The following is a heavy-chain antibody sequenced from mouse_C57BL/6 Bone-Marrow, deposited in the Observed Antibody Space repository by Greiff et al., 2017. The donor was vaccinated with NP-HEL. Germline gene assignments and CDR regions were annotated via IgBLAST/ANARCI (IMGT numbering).Heavy chain of an antibody. CDR1: GYAFSSSW. Sequence: QVQLQQSGPELVKPGASVKISCKASGYAFSSSWMNWVKQRPGKGLEWIGRIYPGDGDTNYNGKFKGKATLTADKSSSTAYMQLSSLTSEDSAVYFCASDLLWLRRTYYFDYWGQGTTLTVSS. D-gene: IGHD2-2*01. CDR2: IYPGDGDT. V-gene: IGHV1-82*01. CDR3: ASDLLWLRRTYYFDY. J-gene: IGHJ2*01.